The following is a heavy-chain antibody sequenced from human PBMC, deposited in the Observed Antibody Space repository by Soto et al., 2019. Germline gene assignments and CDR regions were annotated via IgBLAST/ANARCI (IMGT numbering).Heavy chain of an antibody. CDR2: ISSSSSYI. CDR3: ATDSSGYSADYYFDY. Sequence: LRLSCAASGFTFSSYSMNWVRQAPGKGLEWVSSISSSSSYIYYADSVKGRFTISRDNSKNTLYLQMNSLRAEDTAVYXCATDSSGYSADYYFDYWGQGTLVTVSS. J-gene: IGHJ4*02. V-gene: IGHV3-21*01. D-gene: IGHD3-22*01. CDR1: GFTFSSYS.